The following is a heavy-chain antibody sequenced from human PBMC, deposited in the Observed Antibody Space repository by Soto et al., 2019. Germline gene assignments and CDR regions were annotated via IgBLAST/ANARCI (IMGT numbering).Heavy chain of an antibody. Sequence: PGGSLRLSCAASGFTFSSYGMHWVRQAPGKGLEWVAVISYDGSNKYYADSVKGRFIISRDNSKNTLYLQMNSLRAEDTAVYYCAKPTPAVAGSLNSTGKMATIDWGQGTLVTVSS. CDR2: ISYDGSNK. V-gene: IGHV3-30*18. J-gene: IGHJ4*02. D-gene: IGHD6-19*01. CDR1: GFTFSSYG. CDR3: AKPTPAVAGSLNSTGKMATID.